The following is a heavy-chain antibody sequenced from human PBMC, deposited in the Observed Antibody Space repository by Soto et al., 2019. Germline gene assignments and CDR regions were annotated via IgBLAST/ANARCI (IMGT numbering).Heavy chain of an antibody. CDR1: GFTFSGSA. V-gene: IGHV3-73*01. D-gene: IGHD2-2*02. CDR3: TRPSRRYCSSTSCYNAFDI. CDR2: IRSKANSYAT. Sequence: GGSLRLSXAASGFTFSGSAMHWVRQASGKGLEWVGRIRSKANSYATAYAASVKGRFTISRDDSKNTAYLQMNSLKTEDTAVYYCTRPSRRYCSSTSCYNAFDIWGQGTMVTVSS. J-gene: IGHJ3*02.